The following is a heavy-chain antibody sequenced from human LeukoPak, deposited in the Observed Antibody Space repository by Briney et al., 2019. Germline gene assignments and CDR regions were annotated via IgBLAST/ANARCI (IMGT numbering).Heavy chain of an antibody. CDR2: IDWDDDK. CDR3: ARSSGGAGWFDP. CDR1: GFSLSTSGMC. V-gene: IGHV2-70*11. Sequence: SGPALVKPTQTLTLTCTFSGFSLSTSGMCVSWIRQPPGRALEWLARIDWDDDKYYSTSLKTRLTISKDTSKNQVVLTMTNMDPVDTATYYCARSSGGAGWFDPWGQGTLVTVSS. J-gene: IGHJ5*02. D-gene: IGHD3-10*01.